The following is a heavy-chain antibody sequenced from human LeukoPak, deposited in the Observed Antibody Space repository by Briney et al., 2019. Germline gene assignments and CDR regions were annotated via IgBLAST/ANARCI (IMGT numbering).Heavy chain of an antibody. CDR1: GFTFSSYA. V-gene: IGHV3-30-3*01. CDR2: ISYDGSNK. J-gene: IGHJ6*02. CDR3: ARGPSSWHFDYYCYGMDV. Sequence: PGGSLRLSCAASGFTFSSYAMHWARQAPGKGLEWVAVISYDGSNKYYADSVKGRFTISRDNSKNTLYLQMNSLRAEDTAVYYCARGPSSWHFDYYCYGMDVWGQGTTVTVSS. D-gene: IGHD6-13*01.